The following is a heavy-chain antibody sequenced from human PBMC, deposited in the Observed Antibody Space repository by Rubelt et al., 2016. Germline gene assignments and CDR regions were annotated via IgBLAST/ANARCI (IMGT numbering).Heavy chain of an antibody. Sequence: GWINTNTGNPTYAQGFTGRFVFSLDTSVSTAYLQISSLKAEDTAVYYCAREAGYCSSTSCYQGEVGNWFDPWGQGTLVTVSS. J-gene: IGHJ5*02. V-gene: IGHV7-4-1*02. CDR3: AREAGYCSSTSCYQGEVGNWFDP. CDR2: INTNTGNP. D-gene: IGHD2-2*01.